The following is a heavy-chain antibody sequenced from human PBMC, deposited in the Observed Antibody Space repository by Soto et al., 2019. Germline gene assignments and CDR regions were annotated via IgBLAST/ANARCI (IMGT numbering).Heavy chain of an antibody. CDR1: GGSFSGYY. CDR2: INHSGST. J-gene: IGHJ6*03. Sequence: SETLSLTCSVYGGSFSGYYWSWIRQPPGKGLEWIGEINHSGSTNYNPSLKSRVTISVDTSKNQFSLKLSSVTAADTAVYYCARGGEGGYDYDPLKNYYYYYYMDVWGKGTTVTVSS. CDR3: ARGGEGGYDYDPLKNYYYYYYMDV. D-gene: IGHD5-12*01. V-gene: IGHV4-34*01.